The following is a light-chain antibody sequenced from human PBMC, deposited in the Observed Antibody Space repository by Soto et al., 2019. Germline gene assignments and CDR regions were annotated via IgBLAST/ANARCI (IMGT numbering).Light chain of an antibody. J-gene: IGKJ1*01. CDR2: GAS. V-gene: IGKV3-20*01. CDR1: QSVSRNY. CDR3: QQYGSSPWT. Sequence: EIVLTQSPGTLSLSPGERATLSCRASQSVSRNYLAWYQQKPGQAPRLLIYGASSRAAGTPDRFTGSGSGTDFTLSIDRLEPEDFAVYHCQQYGSSPWTFGQGTKVDMK.